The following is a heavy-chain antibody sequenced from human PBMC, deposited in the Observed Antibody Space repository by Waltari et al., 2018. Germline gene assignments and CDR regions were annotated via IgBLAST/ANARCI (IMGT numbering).Heavy chain of an antibody. D-gene: IGHD6-19*01. CDR2: IYPDDSDT. J-gene: IGHJ6*02. CDR3: ARPRRSGWYYSGMDV. V-gene: IGHV5-51*01. Sequence: ELQLVQSGAEVKKPGESVKISCQGFGYTFIAYWIAWVRQMPGKGLEWMGIIYPDDSDTRYGPSFQGQVTISADKSINTAYLQWTSLKASDTAVYYCARPRRSGWYYSGMDVWGQGTSLIVSS. CDR1: GYTFIAYW.